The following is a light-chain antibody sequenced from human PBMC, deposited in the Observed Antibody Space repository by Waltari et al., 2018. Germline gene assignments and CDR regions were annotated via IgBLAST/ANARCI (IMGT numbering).Light chain of an antibody. J-gene: IGKJ2*01. CDR3: QRYSNWPPEYT. V-gene: IGKV3-15*01. CDR1: QSVGSN. Sequence: EIVVTQSPATLSVSPGARATLSCRASQSVGSNLAWYQQKPGQAPRLLTYGASTRATGIPARFSGSGSGTEFTLTISSLQSKDFAVYYCQRYSNWPPEYTFGQGTKLEIK. CDR2: GAS.